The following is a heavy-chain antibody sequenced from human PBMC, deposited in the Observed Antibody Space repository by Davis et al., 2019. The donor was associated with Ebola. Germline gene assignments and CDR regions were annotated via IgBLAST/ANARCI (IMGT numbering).Heavy chain of an antibody. Sequence: GESLKISCTASGFTFDDYAMTWVRQAPGKGLEWVSGINWNGGSTGYADSVKGRFTISRDNAKNSLYLQMNSLRAEDTALYYCAKDRVLRYFDWLPYGMDVWGKGTTVTVSS. CDR3: AKDRVLRYFDWLPYGMDV. J-gene: IGHJ6*04. D-gene: IGHD3-9*01. CDR1: GFTFDDYA. CDR2: INWNGGST. V-gene: IGHV3-20*04.